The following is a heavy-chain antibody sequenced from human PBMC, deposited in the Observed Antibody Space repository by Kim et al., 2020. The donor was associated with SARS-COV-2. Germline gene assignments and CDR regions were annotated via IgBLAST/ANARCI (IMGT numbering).Heavy chain of an antibody. CDR1: GYTFTGYY. CDR3: AREYCSSTSCHSDGGYYYYGMDV. D-gene: IGHD2-2*01. CDR2: INPNSGGT. J-gene: IGHJ6*02. V-gene: IGHV1-2*04. Sequence: ASVKVSCKASGYTFTGYYMHWVRQAPGQGLEWMGWINPNSGGTNYAQKFQGWVTMTRDTSISTAYMELSRLRSDDTAVYYCAREYCSSTSCHSDGGYYYYGMDVWGQGTTVTVSS.